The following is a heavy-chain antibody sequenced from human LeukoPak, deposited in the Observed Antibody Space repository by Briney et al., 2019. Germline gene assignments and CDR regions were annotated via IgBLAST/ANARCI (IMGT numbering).Heavy chain of an antibody. Sequence: ASVKVSCKASGYDFSRYDINWVRLAPGQGLKWMGWMNPNNGDTDYAQNFQGRVTMTRDTSMSTAYMELSSLRSEDTALYYCARESALSGYSYGDKGFDYWGQGTLVTVSS. CDR3: ARESALSGYSYGDKGFDY. CDR1: GYDFSRYD. D-gene: IGHD5-18*01. J-gene: IGHJ4*02. CDR2: MNPNNGDT. V-gene: IGHV1-8*01.